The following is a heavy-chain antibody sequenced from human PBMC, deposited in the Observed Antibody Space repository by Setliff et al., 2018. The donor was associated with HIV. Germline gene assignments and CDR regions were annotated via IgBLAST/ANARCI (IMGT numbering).Heavy chain of an antibody. CDR3: ARNPEMAALNYFYYYMDV. CDR2: IIPMSGVP. CDR1: GGNFRSYG. J-gene: IGHJ6*03. Sequence: GASVKVSCKASGGNFRSYGISWVRQAPGQGLEWMGGIIPMSGVPKYAQKFQGRVTITADKSTSTAYMELSSLRSEDTAVYYCARNPEMAALNYFYYYMDVWVKGTTVTVSS. V-gene: IGHV1-69*10. D-gene: IGHD6-19*01.